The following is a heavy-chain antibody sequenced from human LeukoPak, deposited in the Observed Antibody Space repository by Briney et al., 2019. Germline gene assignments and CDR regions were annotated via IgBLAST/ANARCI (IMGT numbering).Heavy chain of an antibody. D-gene: IGHD6-13*01. V-gene: IGHV4-59*01. Sequence: SETLSLTCTVSGGSISSYYWSWSRQPPGKGLEWIGYIYYSGSTNYNPSLKSRVTVSVDTSKNQFSLKLSSVTAADTAVYYCARGAYSSSRSDAFDIWGQGTMVTVSS. CDR2: IYYSGST. J-gene: IGHJ3*02. CDR1: GGSISSYY. CDR3: ARGAYSSSRSDAFDI.